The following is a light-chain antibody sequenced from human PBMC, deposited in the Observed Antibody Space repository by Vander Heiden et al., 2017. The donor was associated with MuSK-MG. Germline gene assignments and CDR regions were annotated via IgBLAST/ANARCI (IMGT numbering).Light chain of an antibody. Sequence: DIVMTQTPLSLSVTPGQPASISCKSSQSLLHSDGKTYLYWYLQKPGHPPQLLIYEVSDRCSGVPDRFSGSGSGTDFTLKISRVEADDVGLYYCIQSIQLPTTFGRGTRVEVK. J-gene: IGKJ1*01. CDR2: EVS. V-gene: IGKV2D-29*01. CDR3: IQSIQLPTT. CDR1: QSLLHSDGKTY.